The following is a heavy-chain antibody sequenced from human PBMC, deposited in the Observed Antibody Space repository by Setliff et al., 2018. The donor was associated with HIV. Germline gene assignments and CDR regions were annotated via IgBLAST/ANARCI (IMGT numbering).Heavy chain of an antibody. V-gene: IGHV3-30*02. CDR3: AKDRFSDSRAPGDAFDV. J-gene: IGHJ3*01. CDR1: GFTFSRYG. Sequence: GGSLRLSCAASGFTFSRYGMHWVRQAPGKGLEWVAFIRYDATDKYYAESVRGRFTISRDNSKNTLYIQLNNLGAEATAVYYCAKDRFSDSRAPGDAFDVWGVGTLVTVSS. D-gene: IGHD3-22*01. CDR2: IRYDATDK.